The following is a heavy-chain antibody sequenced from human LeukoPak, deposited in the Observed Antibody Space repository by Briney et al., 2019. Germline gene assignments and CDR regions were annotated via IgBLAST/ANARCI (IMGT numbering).Heavy chain of an antibody. Sequence: SETLSLTCTVSGGSISSYYWSWIRQPPGEGLEWIGYIYYSGSTNYNPSLKSRVTISVDTSKNQFSLKLSSVTAADTAVYYCARVGGYEPNYFDYWGQGTLVTVSS. CDR2: IYYSGST. CDR1: GGSISSYY. V-gene: IGHV4-59*01. CDR3: ARVGGYEPNYFDY. J-gene: IGHJ4*02. D-gene: IGHD5-12*01.